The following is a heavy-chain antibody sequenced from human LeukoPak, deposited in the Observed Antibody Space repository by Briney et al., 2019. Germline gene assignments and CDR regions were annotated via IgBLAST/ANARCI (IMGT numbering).Heavy chain of an antibody. CDR3: ARGRAGFLR. CDR2: IYHSGST. V-gene: IGHV4-30-2*01. J-gene: IGHJ4*02. CDR1: GGSISSGGYS. D-gene: IGHD6-13*01. Sequence: RPSETLSLTCAVSGGSISSGGYSWSWIRQPPGKGLEWIGYIYHSGSTYYNPSLKSRVTISVDRSKNQFSLKLSSVTAADTAVYYCARGRAGFLRWGQGTLVTVSS.